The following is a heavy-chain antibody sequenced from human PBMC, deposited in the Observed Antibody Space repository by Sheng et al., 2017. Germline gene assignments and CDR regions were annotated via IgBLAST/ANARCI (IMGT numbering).Heavy chain of an antibody. D-gene: IGHD6-19*01. J-gene: IGHJ4*02. V-gene: IGHV4-39*07. CDR2: IYYGGNT. CDR1: GGSISSSGSY. Sequence: QLQLQESGPGLVKDSETLSLTCIVSGGSISSSGSYWGWIRQPPWKGLEWIGTIYYGGNTYYNPSLRGRVTITVDTSKSQFSLKLTSVTAADTAFYYCARVVRLAVGLYHFDYWGQGTLVTVSS. CDR3: ARVVRLAVGLYHFDY.